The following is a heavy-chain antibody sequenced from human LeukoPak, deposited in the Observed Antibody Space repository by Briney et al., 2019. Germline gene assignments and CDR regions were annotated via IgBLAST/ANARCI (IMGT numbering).Heavy chain of an antibody. Sequence: SETLSLTCTVSGGSISSGGYYWSWIRQPPGKGLEWIGYIYYSGSTYYNPSLKSRVTISVDTSKNQFSLKLSSVTAADTAVYYCARARIGYCSSTSCYNWFDPWGQGTLVTVSS. CDR2: IYYSGST. V-gene: IGHV4-30-4*08. CDR1: GGSISSGGYY. D-gene: IGHD2-2*01. J-gene: IGHJ5*02. CDR3: ARARIGYCSSTSCYNWFDP.